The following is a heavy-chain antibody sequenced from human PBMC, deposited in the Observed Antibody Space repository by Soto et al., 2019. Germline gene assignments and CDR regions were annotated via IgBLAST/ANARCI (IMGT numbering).Heavy chain of an antibody. CDR1: GGSFSGYY. CDR3: ARNKREGQQRVRRGTGGMDV. V-gene: IGHV4-34*01. CDR2: INHSGST. J-gene: IGHJ6*02. D-gene: IGHD6-13*01. Sequence: LALTCAVYGGSFSGYYWSWIRQPPGKGLEWIGEINHSGSTNYNPSLKSRVTISVDTSKNQFSLKLSSVTAADTAVYYCARNKREGQQRVRRGTGGMDVLDQGTTVAVFS.